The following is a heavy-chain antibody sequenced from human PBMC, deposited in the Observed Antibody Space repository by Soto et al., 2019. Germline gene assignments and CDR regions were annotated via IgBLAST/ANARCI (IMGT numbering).Heavy chain of an antibody. CDR2: VIPILAST. CDR3: ARGAAIFGVVAFDY. CDR1: GGTFSGYG. J-gene: IGHJ4*02. D-gene: IGHD3-3*01. Sequence: QVQLVQSGAEVKKPGSSVKVSCKASGGTFSGYGISWVRQAPGQGLEWMGGVIPILASTYYAQDFQGRITITADESTSTVYMELRRLRSADTAVYYCARGAAIFGVVAFDYWGQGTLVTVSS. V-gene: IGHV1-69*01.